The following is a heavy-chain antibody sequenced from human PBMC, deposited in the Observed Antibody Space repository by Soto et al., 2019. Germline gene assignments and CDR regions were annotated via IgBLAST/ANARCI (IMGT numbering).Heavy chain of an antibody. CDR3: ASYCSSTSCPDKYGMDV. Sequence: QVQLVQSGAEVQKPGASVKVCCKASGYTFTSYGISWVRQAPGQGLEWMGWISAYNGNTNYAQKLQGRVTMTTDTSTSTAYMELRSLRSDDTAVYYCASYCSSTSCPDKYGMDVWGQGTTVTVSS. CDR1: GYTFTSYG. CDR2: ISAYNGNT. D-gene: IGHD2-2*01. V-gene: IGHV1-18*01. J-gene: IGHJ6*02.